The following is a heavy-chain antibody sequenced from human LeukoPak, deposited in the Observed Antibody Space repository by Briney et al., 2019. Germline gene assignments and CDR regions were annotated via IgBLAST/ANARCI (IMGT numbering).Heavy chain of an antibody. D-gene: IGHD2-15*01. J-gene: IGHJ1*01. V-gene: IGHV3-15*01. CDR2: IWSKSDGGAT. Sequence: PGGSLRLSCEASGFIFSNTWMSWVRQSPGKGLEWVGRIWSKSDGGATDYAAPVKGRFTISRDDSKNTLYLQMASLNVEDTAVYYCSTYLSGYSRYWGQGNLVTVSS. CDR3: STYLSGYSRY. CDR1: GFIFSNTW.